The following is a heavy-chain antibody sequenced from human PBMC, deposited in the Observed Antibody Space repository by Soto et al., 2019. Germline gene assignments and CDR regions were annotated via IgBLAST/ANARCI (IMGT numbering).Heavy chain of an antibody. D-gene: IGHD6-19*01. CDR2: IYYSEST. J-gene: IGHJ6*02. Sequence: QLQMQESSPGLVKPSDTLSLTCTVSGGSVNSGTYYWSWIRQPPGKRLEWIGNIYYSESTNYNPSLRSRITISVDSSKNQFSLKLSSVTAADTAVYYCARERWDSSGRYGMDVWGQGTTVTVSS. CDR3: ARERWDSSGRYGMDV. V-gene: IGHV4-61*01. CDR1: GGSVNSGTYY.